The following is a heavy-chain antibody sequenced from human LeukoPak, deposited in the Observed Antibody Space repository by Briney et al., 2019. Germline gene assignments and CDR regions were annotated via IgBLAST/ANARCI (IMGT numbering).Heavy chain of an antibody. V-gene: IGHV3-7*03. D-gene: IGHD6-19*01. J-gene: IGHJ4*02. CDR1: GLTFSSYW. CDR2: IKQDGSEE. CDR3: AGGAGWLIDY. Sequence: PGGSLRLSCAASGLTFSSYWMNWVRQAPGKGLEWLTNIKQDGSEEHYVDSVKGRFTISRDNAKNSVYLQMNSLRAEDTAMYYCAGGAGWLIDYWGQGALVTVSS.